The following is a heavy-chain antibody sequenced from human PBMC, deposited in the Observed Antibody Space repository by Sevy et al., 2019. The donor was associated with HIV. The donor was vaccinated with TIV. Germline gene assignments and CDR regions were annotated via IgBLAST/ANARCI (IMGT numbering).Heavy chain of an antibody. V-gene: IGHV3-30-3*01. Sequence: GESLKISCAASEFMFSTYAMHWVRQAPGKGLEWVAVISYDGSSHYYADSVKGRFTISRDNSKNTLFLQMNSLRLEDTAFYYCARDAGYSTDWYPSDYWGQGTLVTVSS. D-gene: IGHD6-19*01. J-gene: IGHJ4*02. CDR3: ARDAGYSTDWYPSDY. CDR2: ISYDGSSH. CDR1: EFMFSTYA.